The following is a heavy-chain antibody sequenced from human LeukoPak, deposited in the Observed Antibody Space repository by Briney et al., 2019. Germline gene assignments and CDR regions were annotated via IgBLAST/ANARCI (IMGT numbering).Heavy chain of an antibody. J-gene: IGHJ4*02. CDR3: AKAPVTSCRGAFCYPFDY. CDR1: GFTFNKYW. Sequence: GGSLRLSCAASGFTFNKYWLHWVRQVPGKGLMWVSRISAEGSNTDYADSVRGRFTISRDNAKNTLYLQMNSLRAEDTAVYYCAKAPVTSCRGAFCYPFDYWGQGTLVTVSS. CDR2: ISAEGSNT. D-gene: IGHD2-15*01. V-gene: IGHV3-74*01.